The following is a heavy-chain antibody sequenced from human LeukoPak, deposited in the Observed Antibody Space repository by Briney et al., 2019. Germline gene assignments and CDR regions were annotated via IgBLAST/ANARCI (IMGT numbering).Heavy chain of an antibody. V-gene: IGHV3-33*08. Sequence: GGSLRLSCAASGFTFHYYGLHWVRQAPGKGLVWEALISFDGTDKYYSDSVKGRFTISRDNSKNTLYLQMNSLRDEDTDVYYCARDNDFWSGYYYMDVWGKETTVTVSS. D-gene: IGHD3-3*01. CDR2: ISFDGTDK. J-gene: IGHJ6*03. CDR1: GFTFHYYG. CDR3: ARDNDFWSGYYYMDV.